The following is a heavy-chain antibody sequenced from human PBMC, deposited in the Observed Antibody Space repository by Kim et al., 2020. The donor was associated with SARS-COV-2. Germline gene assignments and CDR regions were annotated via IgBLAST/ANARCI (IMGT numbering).Heavy chain of an antibody. D-gene: IGHD3-10*01. CDR2: ISGSGGST. CDR1: GFTFSSYA. J-gene: IGHJ4*02. CDR3: AKDTAPRNYYGSGSPLDY. Sequence: GGSLRLSCAASGFTFSSYAMSWVRQAPGKGLEWVSAISGSGGSTYYADSVKGRFTISRDNSKNTLYLQMNSLRAEDTAVYYCAKDTAPRNYYGSGSPLDYWGQGTLVTVSS. V-gene: IGHV3-23*01.